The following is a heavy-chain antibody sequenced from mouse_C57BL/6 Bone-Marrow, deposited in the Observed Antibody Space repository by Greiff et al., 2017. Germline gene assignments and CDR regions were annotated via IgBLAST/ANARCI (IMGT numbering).Heavy chain of an antibody. CDR3: TRRGLRFYAMDY. J-gene: IGHJ4*01. CDR2: IDPETGGT. V-gene: IGHV1-15*01. D-gene: IGHD1-1*01. CDR1: GYTFTDYE. Sequence: ESGAELVRPGASVTLSCKASGYTFTDYEMHWVKQTPVHGLEWIGAIDPETGGTAYNQKFKGKAILTADKSSSTAYMELRSLTSEDSAVYYCTRRGLRFYAMDYWGQGTSVTVSS.